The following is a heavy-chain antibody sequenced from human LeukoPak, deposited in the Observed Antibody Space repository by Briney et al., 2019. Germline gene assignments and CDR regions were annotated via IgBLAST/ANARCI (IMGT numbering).Heavy chain of an antibody. CDR3: ARTLVGIQLFFWFDP. CDR1: GGSISSSSYY. Sequence: SETLSLTCTVSGGSISSSSYYWGWIRQPPGKGLEWIGSIYCSGSTYYDPSLKSRVTISVDTSKNQFSLKLSSVTAADTAVYYCARTLVGIQLFFWFDPWGQGTLVTVSS. CDR2: IYCSGST. J-gene: IGHJ5*02. D-gene: IGHD5-18*01. V-gene: IGHV4-39*01.